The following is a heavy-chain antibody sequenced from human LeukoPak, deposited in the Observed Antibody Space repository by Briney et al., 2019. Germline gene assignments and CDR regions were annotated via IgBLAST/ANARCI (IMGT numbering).Heavy chain of an antibody. V-gene: IGHV3-30*02. CDR1: GFTFSSYG. D-gene: IGHD2-21*01. CDR3: AKDFEAYCGGDCYSFCDY. Sequence: GRSLRLSCAASGFTFSSYGMHWVRQAPGKGLEWVAFIRYDGSNKYYADSVKGRFTISRDNSKNTLYLQMNSLRAEDTAVYYCAKDFEAYCGGDCYSFCDYWGQGTLVIVSS. J-gene: IGHJ4*02. CDR2: IRYDGSNK.